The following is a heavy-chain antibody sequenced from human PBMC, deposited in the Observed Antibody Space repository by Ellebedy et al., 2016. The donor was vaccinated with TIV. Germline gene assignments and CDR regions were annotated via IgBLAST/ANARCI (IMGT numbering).Heavy chain of an antibody. J-gene: IGHJ3*02. CDR2: INPSGGRT. Sequence: AASVKVSCKASGYTFTSYYMHWVRQAPGQGLEWMGMINPSGGRTSYAQKFQGRVTMTRDTSTSTVYMELSSLRSEDTAVYYCAYDGDTNGAFDMWGQGTTVTVSS. CDR1: GYTFTSYY. CDR3: AYDGDTNGAFDM. V-gene: IGHV1-46*01. D-gene: IGHD5-12*01.